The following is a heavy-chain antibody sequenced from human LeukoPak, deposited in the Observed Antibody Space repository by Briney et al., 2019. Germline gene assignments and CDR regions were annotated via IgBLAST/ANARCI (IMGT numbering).Heavy chain of an antibody. V-gene: IGHV1-46*01. J-gene: IGHJ4*02. CDR3: ARGYCSSATCRHFDY. Sequence: GASVKVSCKASGYTFTSYYMHWVRQAPGQGLEWMGIITPSGGSTSYAQKLQGRVTMTADTSTTTAYMELRSLRSDDTAVYYCARGYCSSATCRHFDYWGQGALVTVSS. D-gene: IGHD2-2*01. CDR2: ITPSGGST. CDR1: GYTFTSYY.